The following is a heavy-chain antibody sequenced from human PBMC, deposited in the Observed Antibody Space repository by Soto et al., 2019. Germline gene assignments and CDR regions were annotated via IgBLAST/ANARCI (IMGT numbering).Heavy chain of an antibody. CDR3: ARHLDYYGSGSPLIGFYYYGMDV. CDR1: GYSFTSYW. Sequence: PGESLKISCKGSGYSFTSYWISWVRQMPGKGLEWMGRIDPSDSYTNYSPSFQGHVTISADKSISTAYLQWSSLKASDTAMHYCARHLDYYGSGSPLIGFYYYGMDVWGQGTTVTVSS. V-gene: IGHV5-10-1*01. CDR2: IDPSDSYT. J-gene: IGHJ6*02. D-gene: IGHD3-10*01.